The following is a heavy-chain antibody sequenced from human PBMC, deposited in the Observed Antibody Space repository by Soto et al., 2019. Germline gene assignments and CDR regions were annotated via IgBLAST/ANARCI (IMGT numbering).Heavy chain of an antibody. V-gene: IGHV1-69*01. CDR2: IIPIFGTA. J-gene: IGHJ4*02. D-gene: IGHD2-15*01. CDR3: ARVDCSGGSCYSGNYFDY. CDR1: GGTFSSYA. Sequence: QVQLVQSGAEVKKPGSSVKVSCKASGGTFSSYAISWVRQAPGQGLEWMGGIIPIFGTATYAQKFQGRVTITADESTSTAYMELSSLSSEDTAVYYCARVDCSGGSCYSGNYFDYWGQGPLVTVSS.